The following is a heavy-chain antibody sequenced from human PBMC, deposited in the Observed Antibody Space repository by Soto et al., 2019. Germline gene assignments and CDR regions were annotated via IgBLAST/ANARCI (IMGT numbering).Heavy chain of an antibody. CDR2: INPIDGSI. CDR1: GYNFVSNH. V-gene: IGHV1-46*01. D-gene: IGHD6-13*01. Sequence: QVQLVQSGAAVREPGASVKVSCKTSGYNFVSNHIHWVRQTPAQGLEWMGIINPIDGSISYAQKFRGRVTVTRDTPTSSVYMELRGLTPADTAVYFCARDLFGSWTIDYWGPGTLVTVSS. J-gene: IGHJ4*02. CDR3: ARDLFGSWTIDY.